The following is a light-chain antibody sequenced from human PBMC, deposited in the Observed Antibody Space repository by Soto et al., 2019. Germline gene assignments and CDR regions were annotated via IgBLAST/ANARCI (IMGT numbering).Light chain of an antibody. Sequence: DIQMTQSPSSLSASIGDRVTITCRASQTIIRYLNWYQQKPGKAPRLLIYAASSLQSGVPSRFSGSGSGTDFTLTVSSLQPEDFVTYYCQQSYKSPRTFGQGTRVEIK. CDR1: QTIIRY. CDR3: QQSYKSPRT. J-gene: IGKJ1*01. V-gene: IGKV1-39*01. CDR2: AAS.